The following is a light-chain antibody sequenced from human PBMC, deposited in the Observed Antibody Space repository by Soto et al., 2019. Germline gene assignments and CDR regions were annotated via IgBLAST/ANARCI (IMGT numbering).Light chain of an antibody. J-gene: IGKJ1*01. CDR3: QQYKNWPWT. V-gene: IGKV3-15*01. CDR2: GAS. CDR1: QSVSSD. Sequence: EIVMTQSPATLSVSPGERATLSCRASQSVSSDLAWYKQKPGQAPRLLIYGASPRATGIPARFSGSGSGTEFTLTISSLQSEDFALYYCQQYKNWPWTFGQGTKVDIK.